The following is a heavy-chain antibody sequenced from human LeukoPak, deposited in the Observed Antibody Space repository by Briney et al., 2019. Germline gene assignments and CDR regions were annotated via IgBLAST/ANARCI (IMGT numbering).Heavy chain of an antibody. CDR2: IKQDGSEK. CDR1: GFTFSSYW. V-gene: IGHV3-7*01. D-gene: IGHD6-13*01. CDR3: ARDTDGSSWHDY. J-gene: IGHJ4*02. Sequence: GGSLRVSCAASGFTFSSYWMSWVRQAPGKGLEWVANIKQDGSEKYYADSVKGRFTISRDNAKNSLYLQMNSLRAEDTAVYYCARDTDGSSWHDYWGQGNLVTVSS.